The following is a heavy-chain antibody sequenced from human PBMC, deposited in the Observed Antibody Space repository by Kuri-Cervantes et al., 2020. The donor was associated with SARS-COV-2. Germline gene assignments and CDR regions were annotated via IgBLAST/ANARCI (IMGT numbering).Heavy chain of an antibody. CDR3: ARDAARAAFDI. CDR1: GFTFSDYY. Sequence: GGSLRLSCAAPGFTFSDYYISWIRQAPGKGLEWVSYISSSSSYTNYADSVKGRFTISRDNAKNSLYLQMNSLRAEDTAVYYCARDAARAAFDIWGQGTMVTVSS. D-gene: IGHD6-25*01. J-gene: IGHJ3*02. V-gene: IGHV3-11*05. CDR2: ISSSSSYT.